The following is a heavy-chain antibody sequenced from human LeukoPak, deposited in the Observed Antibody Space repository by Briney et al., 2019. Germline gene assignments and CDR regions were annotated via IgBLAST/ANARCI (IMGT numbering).Heavy chain of an antibody. J-gene: IGHJ5*02. CDR1: GGSFSGYY. Sequence: SETLSLTCAVYGGSFSGYYWSWIRQPPGKGLEWIGEINHSGSTNYNPSLKSRVTILVDTSKNQFSLKLSSVTAADTAVYYCVRDRELGSWGQGTLVTVSS. CDR2: INHSGST. CDR3: VRDRELGS. D-gene: IGHD3-10*01. V-gene: IGHV4-34*01.